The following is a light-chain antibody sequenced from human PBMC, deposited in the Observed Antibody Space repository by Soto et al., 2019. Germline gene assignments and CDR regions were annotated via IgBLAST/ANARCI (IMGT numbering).Light chain of an antibody. CDR3: QQSYSTPVA. Sequence: DIQMTQSPSSLSASVGDRVTITCRASQSISSYLNWYQQKPGKAPKLLIYAASSLQSGVPSRFSGSGSGTDFTLTISSLQPEDFATYYCQQSYSTPVAFGQGNKLEIK. CDR1: QSISSY. CDR2: AAS. V-gene: IGKV1-39*01. J-gene: IGKJ2*01.